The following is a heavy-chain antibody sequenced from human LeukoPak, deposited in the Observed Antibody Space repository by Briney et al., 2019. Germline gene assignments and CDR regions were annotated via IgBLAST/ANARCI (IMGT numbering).Heavy chain of an antibody. CDR3: ARHEFSVGDAFDI. Sequence: PSETLSLTCTVSGGSISCYYWSWIRQPPGKGLEWIGYIYYSGSTNYNPSLKSRVTISVDTSKNQFSLKLSSVTAADTAVYYCARHEFSVGDAFDIWGQGTMVTVSS. J-gene: IGHJ3*02. V-gene: IGHV4-59*08. D-gene: IGHD3-16*02. CDR1: GGSISCYY. CDR2: IYYSGST.